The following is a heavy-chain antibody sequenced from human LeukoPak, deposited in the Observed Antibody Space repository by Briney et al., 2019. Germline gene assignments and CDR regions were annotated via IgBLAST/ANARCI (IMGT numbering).Heavy chain of an antibody. Sequence: SETLSLTCAVYGGSFSGYYWSWIRQPPGKGLEWIGEINHSGSTNYNPSLKGRVTISVDTSKNQFSLKLSSVTVADTAVYYCARRKITFGGVIVYYFDYWGQGTLVTVSS. CDR1: GGSFSGYY. D-gene: IGHD3-16*02. V-gene: IGHV4-34*01. J-gene: IGHJ4*02. CDR3: ARRKITFGGVIVYYFDY. CDR2: INHSGST.